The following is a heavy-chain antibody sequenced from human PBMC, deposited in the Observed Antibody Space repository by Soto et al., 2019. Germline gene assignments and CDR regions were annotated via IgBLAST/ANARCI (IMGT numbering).Heavy chain of an antibody. Sequence: ASLKVSCNASGYTFTGYYMHWERQAPGQGLEWMGWINPNSGGTNYAQKFQGWVTMTRDTSISTAYMELSRLRSDDTAVYYCALEVGYCTNGVCRNWFDPWGQGNLVNVYS. V-gene: IGHV1-2*04. CDR1: GYTFTGYY. CDR2: INPNSGGT. D-gene: IGHD2-8*01. CDR3: ALEVGYCTNGVCRNWFDP. J-gene: IGHJ5*02.